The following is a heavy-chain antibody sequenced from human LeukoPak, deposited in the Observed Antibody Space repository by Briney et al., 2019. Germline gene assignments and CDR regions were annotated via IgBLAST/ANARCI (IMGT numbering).Heavy chain of an antibody. Sequence: SGRSLRLSCAASGFTFSSYGMHWVRQAPGKGLEWVAVIWYDGSNKYYADSMKGRFTISRDNSKNTLYLQMNSLRAEDTAVYYCARDQDYCSSTSCYPAVYYYYGMDVWGQGTTVTVSS. CDR2: IWYDGSNK. J-gene: IGHJ6*02. D-gene: IGHD2-2*01. CDR1: GFTFSSYG. V-gene: IGHV3-33*01. CDR3: ARDQDYCSSTSCYPAVYYYYGMDV.